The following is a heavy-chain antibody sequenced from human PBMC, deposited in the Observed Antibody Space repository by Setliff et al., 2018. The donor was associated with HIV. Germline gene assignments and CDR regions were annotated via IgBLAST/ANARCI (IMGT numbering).Heavy chain of an antibody. Sequence: PGGSLRLSCAASRVTLSDYYMTWIRQAPGKGLECISYISSRGSTIYYADSVKGRFTISRDNAKKSLYLQMNSLRVEDTAVYYCAGGGSSSAYWGQGTPVTVSS. J-gene: IGHJ4*02. CDR1: RVTLSDYY. CDR2: ISSRGSTI. V-gene: IGHV3-11*04. CDR3: AGGGSSSAY. D-gene: IGHD6-13*01.